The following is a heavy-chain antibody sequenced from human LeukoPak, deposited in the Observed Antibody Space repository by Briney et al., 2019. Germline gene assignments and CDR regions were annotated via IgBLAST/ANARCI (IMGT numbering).Heavy chain of an antibody. CDR1: GFTFSRYG. CDR2: ISSSGSTI. Sequence: ESGGSLRLSCAASGFTFSRYGMNWVRQTPGKGLEWVSYISSSGSTIYYADSVKGRFTISRDNAKNSLYLQMNSLRAEDTAVYYCAELGITMIGGVWGKGTTVTISS. D-gene: IGHD3-10*02. CDR3: AELGITMIGGV. J-gene: IGHJ6*04. V-gene: IGHV3-48*03.